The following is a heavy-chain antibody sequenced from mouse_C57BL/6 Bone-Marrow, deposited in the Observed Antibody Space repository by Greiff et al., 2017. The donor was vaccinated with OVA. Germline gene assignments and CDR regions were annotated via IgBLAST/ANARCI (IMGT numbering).Heavy chain of an antibody. Sequence: QVQLQQPGAELVKPGASVKLSCKASGYTFTSYWMKWVKQRPGQGLEWIGEIDPSDSYTNYNQKFKGKATLTVDTSSSTAYMQLSSLTSDDAAVYYCARRDYAYFDYWGQGTTLTVSS. CDR2: IDPSDSYT. J-gene: IGHJ2*01. D-gene: IGHD1-1*02. V-gene: IGHV1-50*01. CDR1: GYTFTSYW. CDR3: ARRDYAYFDY.